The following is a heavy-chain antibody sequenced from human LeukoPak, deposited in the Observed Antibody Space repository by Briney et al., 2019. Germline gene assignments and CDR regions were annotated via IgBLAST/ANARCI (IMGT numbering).Heavy chain of an antibody. J-gene: IGHJ3*02. V-gene: IGHV3-9*01. CDR3: AKGFDSSGYDAFDI. Sequence: GGSLRLSCAASGFKFDDYVMHWVRQAPGKGLEWVSSISWNSGSTGYADSVKGRFTISRDNAKNSLYVQMNSLRAEDTALYYCAKGFDSSGYDAFDIWGQGTMVTVSS. CDR1: GFKFDDYV. D-gene: IGHD3-22*01. CDR2: ISWNSGST.